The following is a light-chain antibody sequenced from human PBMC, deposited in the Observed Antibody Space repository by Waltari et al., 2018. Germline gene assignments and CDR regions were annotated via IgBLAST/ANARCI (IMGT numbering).Light chain of an antibody. CDR2: RND. CDR3: SAWDSSLSVWV. V-gene: IGLV10-54*01. CDR1: SNNVGDLG. J-gene: IGLJ3*02. Sequence: QAGLTQPPSVSKGLGQTSTLTCTGNSNNVGDLGTSWLQQHQGRPPKLLSYRNDNRPPGISEGFSASRSGNTASLTIAGLQPEDEADYYCSAWDSSLSVWVFGGGTKLTVL.